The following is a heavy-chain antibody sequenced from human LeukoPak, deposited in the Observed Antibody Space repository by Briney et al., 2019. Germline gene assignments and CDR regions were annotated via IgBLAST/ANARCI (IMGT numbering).Heavy chain of an antibody. V-gene: IGHV4-4*07. Sequence: PSETLSLTCTDSGGSLSSLYWRWLRQPAGKGLEGIGRIYTSENTNYNPSLKSRVTMSIDTSKIQFSLKLSSVTAAYTAVYYWARDTRGWYDYWGQGTLVTVSS. CDR3: ARDTRGWYDY. CDR2: IYTSENT. CDR1: GGSLSSLY. D-gene: IGHD6-19*01. J-gene: IGHJ4*02.